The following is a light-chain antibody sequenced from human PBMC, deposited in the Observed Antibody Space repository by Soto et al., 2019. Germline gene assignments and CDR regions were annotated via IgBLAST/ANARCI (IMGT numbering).Light chain of an antibody. J-gene: IGKJ5*01. CDR3: QQRSSWPAIT. V-gene: IGKV3-11*01. CDR1: QSVSNK. CDR2: GAS. Sequence: EMVMTQSPATLSVFPGEGAALCCRSSQSVSNKLAWYQQKPGQAPRLLIYGASARATGIPDRFSGNGSGTDFTLTISSLEPEDFATYYCQQRSSWPAITFGQGTRLEIK.